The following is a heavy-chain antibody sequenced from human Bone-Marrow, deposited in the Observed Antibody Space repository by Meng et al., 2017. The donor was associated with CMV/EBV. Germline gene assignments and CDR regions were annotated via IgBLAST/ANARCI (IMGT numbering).Heavy chain of an antibody. CDR2: SIPMFGIT. D-gene: IGHD3-22*01. CDR3: ALYYDSSGYYYYFEN. J-gene: IGHJ4*02. V-gene: IGHV1-69*05. Sequence: SVKVSSKSSGGTFSIYTISWVRQAPGQGLEWMGGSIPMFGITNYAQKFQGRVTITTDESTSTAYMELRSLRSEDMSVYYCALYYDSSGYYYYFENWGQGTLVTVSS. CDR1: GGTFSIYT.